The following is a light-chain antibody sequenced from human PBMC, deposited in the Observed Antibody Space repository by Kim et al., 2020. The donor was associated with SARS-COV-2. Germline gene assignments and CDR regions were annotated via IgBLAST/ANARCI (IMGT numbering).Light chain of an antibody. Sequence: GVTITVTWISSNIGAGYEVHWYQQLPGTAPKLLIYGDINRPSGVPDRFSGSKSGTSASLAITGLQTEDEADYYCQSYDNSLSGYVFGTGTKVTVL. J-gene: IGLJ1*01. CDR1: SSNIGAGYE. V-gene: IGLV1-40*01. CDR3: QSYDNSLSGYV. CDR2: GDI.